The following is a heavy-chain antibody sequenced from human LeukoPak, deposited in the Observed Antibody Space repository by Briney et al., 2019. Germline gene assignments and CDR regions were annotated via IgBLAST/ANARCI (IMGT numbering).Heavy chain of an antibody. J-gene: IGHJ2*01. D-gene: IGHD6-13*01. Sequence: SETLSLTCTVSGGSISSYYWSWIRQPAGKGLEWIGRIYSSGSTNYNPSLKSRVTISVDTSKNQFSLKLRSLTAADTAVYYCARHEHSSSWSPPEYFDVWGRGALVTVSS. CDR3: ARHEHSSSWSPPEYFDV. CDR2: IYSSGST. CDR1: GGSISSYY. V-gene: IGHV4-4*07.